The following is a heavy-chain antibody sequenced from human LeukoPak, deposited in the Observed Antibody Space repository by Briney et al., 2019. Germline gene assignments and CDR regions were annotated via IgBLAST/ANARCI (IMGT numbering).Heavy chain of an antibody. D-gene: IGHD3-22*01. J-gene: IGHJ3*02. CDR1: GYSISSGYY. V-gene: IGHV4-38-2*02. CDR2: IYYSGST. Sequence: PSETLSLTCTVSGYSISSGYYWGWIRQPPGKGLEWIGSIYYSGSTYYNPSLKSRVTISIDTSKNQFSLKLSSVTAADTAVYYCARGSLKYYYDSSGRHAFDIWGQGTMVTVSS. CDR3: ARGSLKYYYDSSGRHAFDI.